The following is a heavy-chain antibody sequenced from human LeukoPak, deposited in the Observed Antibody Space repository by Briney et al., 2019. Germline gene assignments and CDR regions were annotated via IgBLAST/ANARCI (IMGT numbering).Heavy chain of an antibody. J-gene: IGHJ4*02. CDR2: MNTNSGNT. Sequence: GASVKVSCKASGSTFTSYDINWVRQATGQGLEWMGWMNTNSGNTGYAQKFQGRGTMTRNTSISTAYMEMSSLRSEDTAVYYCARSPLYDFWSGYYSEGVDYWGQGTLVTVSS. D-gene: IGHD3-3*01. V-gene: IGHV1-8*01. CDR1: GSTFTSYD. CDR3: ARSPLYDFWSGYYSEGVDY.